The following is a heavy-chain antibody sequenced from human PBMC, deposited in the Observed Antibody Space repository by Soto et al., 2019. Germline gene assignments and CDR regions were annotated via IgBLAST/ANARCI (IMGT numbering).Heavy chain of an antibody. Sequence: SETLSLTCAVYGGSFSGHSWTWIRQSPGKGLEWIGYIYYSGSTYYNPSLKSRVTISVDTSKNQFSLKLSSVTAADTAVYYCARDHGYSYGYGRWFDPWGQGTLVTVSS. J-gene: IGHJ5*02. D-gene: IGHD5-18*01. CDR2: IYYSGST. V-gene: IGHV4-34*09. CDR3: ARDHGYSYGYGRWFDP. CDR1: GGSFSGHS.